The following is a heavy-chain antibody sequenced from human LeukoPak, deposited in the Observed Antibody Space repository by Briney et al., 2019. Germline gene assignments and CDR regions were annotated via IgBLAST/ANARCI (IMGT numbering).Heavy chain of an antibody. CDR3: ARRGGSGWYSNFDY. J-gene: IGHJ4*02. CDR1: GYTFTGYY. Sequence: ASVKVSCKASGYTFTGYYMHWVRQAPGQGLEWMGWINPNSGGTNYAQKFQGRVTMTRDTSISTAYMELSRLRSDDTAVYYCARRGGSGWYSNFDYWGQGTLVTVSS. D-gene: IGHD6-19*01. V-gene: IGHV1-2*02. CDR2: INPNSGGT.